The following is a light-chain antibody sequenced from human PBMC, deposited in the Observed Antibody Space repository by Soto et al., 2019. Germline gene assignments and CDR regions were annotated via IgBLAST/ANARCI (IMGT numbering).Light chain of an antibody. J-gene: IGLJ1*01. CDR1: SSDIGDYHY. V-gene: IGLV2-14*01. CDR3: CSYTSTNTFYV. Sequence: QSALTQPASVSGSPGQSITISCTGTSSDIGDYHYVSWFQHHPGKAPKLLIYEVSDRPSGVSNRFSGSKSGNTASLTISGLQSEDEADYFCCSYTSTNTFYVFGTGTKVTVL. CDR2: EVS.